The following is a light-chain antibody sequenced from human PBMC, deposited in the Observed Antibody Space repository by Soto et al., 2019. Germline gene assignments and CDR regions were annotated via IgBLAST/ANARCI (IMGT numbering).Light chain of an antibody. CDR2: GAS. V-gene: IGKV3-20*01. CDR3: QQYGTLTIN. CDR1: QSIITY. Sequence: QSPSSLSASVGESVTITCRASQSIITYLNWYQQKSGQDPRLXIFGASSRYSGIQYRFSGSGSGTEFTLTVSRLEPEDFAVYYCQQYGTLTINFGQGTRLEI. J-gene: IGKJ5*01.